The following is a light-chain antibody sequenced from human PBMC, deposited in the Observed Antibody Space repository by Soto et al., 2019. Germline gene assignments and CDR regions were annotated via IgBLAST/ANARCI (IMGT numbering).Light chain of an antibody. V-gene: IGKV3-15*01. CDR1: QSVNSD. CDR2: DAS. Sequence: EIGMTQSPATLSLSPGERATLSCRASQSVNSDLAWYQQKPGQAPRLLIYDASTRAAGVPARFTGSGSETEFTLTISSLQSEDYATYYCQHYSSNSGTFGPGTKVEIK. J-gene: IGKJ1*01. CDR3: QHYSSNSGT.